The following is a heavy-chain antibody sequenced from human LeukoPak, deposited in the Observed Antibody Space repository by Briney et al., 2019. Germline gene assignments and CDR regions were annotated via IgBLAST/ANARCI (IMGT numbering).Heavy chain of an antibody. D-gene: IGHD7-27*01. Sequence: GGSLRLSCVASGLTFSKAWMSWVRQAPGKGLEWVGRIKSKTDGGTADYAAPVKGRFTISRDDSKNTLYLQMNSLKTEDTAVYYCTTGNWVFDYWGRGTLVTVSS. J-gene: IGHJ4*02. CDR3: TTGNWVFDY. V-gene: IGHV3-15*01. CDR1: GLTFSKAW. CDR2: IKSKTDGGTA.